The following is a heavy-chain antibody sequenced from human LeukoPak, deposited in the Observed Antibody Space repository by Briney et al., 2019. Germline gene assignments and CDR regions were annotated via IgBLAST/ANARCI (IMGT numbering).Heavy chain of an antibody. Sequence: GGSLRLSCAASGFTFSSYAMHGVRQAPGRGLEGVAVISYDGSNKYYADSVKGRFTISRDNSKNTLYLQMNSLRPEDTAVYYCARVRSSGWYHLDYWGQGTLVTVSS. J-gene: IGHJ4*02. CDR1: GFTFSSYA. D-gene: IGHD6-19*01. V-gene: IGHV3-30*04. CDR2: ISYDGSNK. CDR3: ARVRSSGWYHLDY.